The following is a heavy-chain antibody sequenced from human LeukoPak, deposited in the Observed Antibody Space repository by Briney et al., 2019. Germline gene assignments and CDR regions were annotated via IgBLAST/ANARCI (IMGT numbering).Heavy chain of an antibody. CDR3: ASRYSGSWYDY. Sequence: GGSLRLSCAASGFTFSSYNMNWVRQAPGKGLEWVSVIYNGGSTSYADSVKGRFTISRDNAKNTVYLQMNSLRAEDTALYYCASRYSGSWYDYWGQGTLVTVSS. J-gene: IGHJ4*02. CDR2: IYNGGST. D-gene: IGHD6-13*01. CDR1: GFTFSSYN. V-gene: IGHV3-53*01.